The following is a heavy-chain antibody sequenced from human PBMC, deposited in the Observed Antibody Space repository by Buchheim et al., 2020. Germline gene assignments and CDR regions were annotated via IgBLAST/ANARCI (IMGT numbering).Heavy chain of an antibody. J-gene: IGHJ4*02. D-gene: IGHD4-17*01. V-gene: IGHV3-30*18. Sequence: QVQLVESGGGVVQPGRSLRLSCAASGFTFSSYGMHWVRQAPGKGLEWVAVISYDGSNKYYADSVKGRFTISRDNSKNKLYLQMNSLRAEDTAVYYCAKRGYGDYVGQFDYWGQGTL. CDR2: ISYDGSNK. CDR1: GFTFSSYG. CDR3: AKRGYGDYVGQFDY.